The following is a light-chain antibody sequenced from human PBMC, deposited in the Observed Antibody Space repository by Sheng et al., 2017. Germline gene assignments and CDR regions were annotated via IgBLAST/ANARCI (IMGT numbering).Light chain of an antibody. V-gene: IGKV3-20*01. CDR3: QQYETSPRT. Sequence: EIVLTQSPGTLSLSPGERATLSCRASQSVRSTDLAWYQRKPGQAPRLLIYGTSNRATGIPDRFSGSGSGTDFTLTISRLEPEDFAVYFCQQYETSPRTFGQGTKVEIK. CDR2: GTS. J-gene: IGKJ2*01. CDR1: QSVRSTD.